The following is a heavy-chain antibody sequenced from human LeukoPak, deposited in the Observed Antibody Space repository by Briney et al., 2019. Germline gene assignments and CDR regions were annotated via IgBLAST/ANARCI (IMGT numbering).Heavy chain of an antibody. D-gene: IGHD3-3*01. Sequence: ETLSLTCAVYGGSFSGYYWSWIRQPPGKGLEWVGRIKSKTDGGTTDYAAPVKGRFTISRDDSKNTLYLQMNSLKTEDTAVYYCTTEQYYDFWSGYLFKDYWGQGTLVTVSS. V-gene: IGHV3-15*01. J-gene: IGHJ4*02. CDR1: GGSFSGYY. CDR3: TTEQYYDFWSGYLFKDY. CDR2: IKSKTDGGTT.